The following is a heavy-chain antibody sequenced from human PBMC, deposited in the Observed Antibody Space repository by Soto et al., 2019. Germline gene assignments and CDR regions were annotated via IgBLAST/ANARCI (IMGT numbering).Heavy chain of an antibody. Sequence: QVQLVQSGAEVKKPGASVKVSCKASGYTFTSYGISWVRQAPGQGLEWMGWISAYNGNTNYAQKLQGRVTMTTDTSTSTAYMELRSLRSDDTAVYYCARARYSGYDNTNYYYYGMDVWGQGTTVTVSS. D-gene: IGHD5-12*01. V-gene: IGHV1-18*01. CDR1: GYTFTSYG. J-gene: IGHJ6*02. CDR2: ISAYNGNT. CDR3: ARARYSGYDNTNYYYYGMDV.